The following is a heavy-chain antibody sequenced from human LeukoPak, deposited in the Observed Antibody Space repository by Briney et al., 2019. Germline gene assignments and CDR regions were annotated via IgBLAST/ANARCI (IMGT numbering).Heavy chain of an antibody. CDR2: ISAYNGNT. CDR1: GYTFNNYG. J-gene: IGHJ6*04. CDR3: ARYCSGGSCYSHLYYYYGMDV. Sequence: ASVKVSCRASGYTFNNYGINWVRQAPGQGLEWMRWISAYNGNTNYAQKLQGRVTMTTDTSTSTAYMELRSLRSDDTAVYYCARYCSGGSCYSHLYYYYGMDVWGKGTTVTVSS. D-gene: IGHD2-15*01. V-gene: IGHV1-18*04.